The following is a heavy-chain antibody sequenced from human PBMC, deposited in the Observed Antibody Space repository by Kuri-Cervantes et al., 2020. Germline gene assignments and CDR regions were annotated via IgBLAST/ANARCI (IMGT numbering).Heavy chain of an antibody. J-gene: IGHJ6*03. CDR1: GFTFSSYG. CDR2: IRYDGSNK. Sequence: GESLKISCAASGFTFSSYGMHWVRQAPGKGLEWVAFIRYDGSNKYYADSVKGRFTISRDNAKNSLYLQMNSLRAEDTAVYYCARDGIATTHVFYYYYYYMDVWGKGTTVTVSS. D-gene: IGHD1-26*01. V-gene: IGHV3-30*02. CDR3: ARDGIATTHVFYYYYYYMDV.